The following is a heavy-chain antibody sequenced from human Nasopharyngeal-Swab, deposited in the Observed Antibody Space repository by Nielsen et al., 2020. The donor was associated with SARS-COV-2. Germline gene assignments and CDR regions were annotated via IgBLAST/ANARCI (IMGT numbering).Heavy chain of an antibody. Sequence: SETLSLTCAVSGGSISSSNWWSWIRQPPGKGLEWIGEINHSGSTNYNPSLKSRVTISVDTSKNQFSLKLSSVTAADTAVYYCARRGWFGEFVFDYWGQGTLVTVSS. J-gene: IGHJ4*02. CDR3: ARRGWFGEFVFDY. CDR1: GGSISSSNW. V-gene: IGHV4-4*02. CDR2: INHSGST. D-gene: IGHD3-10*01.